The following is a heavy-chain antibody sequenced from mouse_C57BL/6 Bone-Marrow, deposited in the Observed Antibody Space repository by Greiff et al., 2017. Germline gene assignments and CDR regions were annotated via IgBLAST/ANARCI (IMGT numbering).Heavy chain of an antibody. V-gene: IGHV1-9*01. Sequence: VLLVESGAELMQPGASVKLSCKATGYTFPGYWIEWVKQSPGHGLEWIGEILTGSGSTNYSEKFKGKATFTAGTSSNTAYMQLSSLTTEDSAIYYCARWGYGSSPYAMDYWGQGTSVTVSS. CDR2: ILTGSGST. CDR3: ARWGYGSSPYAMDY. CDR1: GYTFPGYW. J-gene: IGHJ4*01. D-gene: IGHD1-1*01.